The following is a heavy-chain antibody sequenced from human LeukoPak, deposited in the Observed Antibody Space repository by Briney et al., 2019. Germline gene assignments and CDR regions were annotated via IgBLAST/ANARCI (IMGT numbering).Heavy chain of an antibody. CDR3: ARGLYSGSDPTDF. J-gene: IGHJ4*02. V-gene: IGHV1-8*03. Sequence: ASVKVSCKASGYTFTSYDINWVRQATGQGLEWMGWMNPNSGNRGYAPRFQGRVTITRNTSISTAYMELGSLRSDDTAVYYCARGLYSGSDPTDFWGQGTLVTVST. CDR1: GYTFTSYD. D-gene: IGHD1-26*01. CDR2: MNPNSGNR.